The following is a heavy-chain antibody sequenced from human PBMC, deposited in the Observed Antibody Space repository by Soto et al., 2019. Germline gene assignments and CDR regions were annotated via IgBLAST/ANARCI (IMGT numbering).Heavy chain of an antibody. CDR3: ARVSSIAAPVDGMDV. CDR1: GVTFSRYW. V-gene: IGHV3-7*01. CDR2: IKQDGSEK. D-gene: IGHD6-6*01. J-gene: IGHJ6*02. Sequence: GSLILAVAASGVTFSRYWMSWVRQAPGKGLEWVANIKQDGSEKYYADSVKGRFTISRDNAKNSLYLQMNSLRAEDTAVYYCARVSSIAAPVDGMDVWGQGTTVTVSS.